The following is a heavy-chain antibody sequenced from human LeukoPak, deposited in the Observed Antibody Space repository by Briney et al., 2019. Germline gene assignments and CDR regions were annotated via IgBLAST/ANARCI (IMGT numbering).Heavy chain of an antibody. V-gene: IGHV3-33*01. J-gene: IGHJ4*02. CDR1: GFTFSSYG. CDR2: IWYDGSNK. Sequence: GGSLRLSCAASGFTFSSYGMHWVRQAPGKGLEWVAVIWYDGSNKYYADSVKGRFTISRDNSKNTLYLQMNSLRAEDTAVYYCARDNRMVRGTIDYWGQGTLVTVSS. D-gene: IGHD3-10*01. CDR3: ARDNRMVRGTIDY.